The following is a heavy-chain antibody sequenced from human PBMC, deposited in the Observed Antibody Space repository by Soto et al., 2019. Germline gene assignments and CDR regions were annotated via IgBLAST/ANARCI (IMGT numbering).Heavy chain of an antibody. V-gene: IGHV2-26*01. J-gene: IGHJ4*02. CDR1: GFSLNNARMG. D-gene: IGHD1-26*01. CDR2: IFSNDEK. Sequence: QVTLKESGPVLVKPTETLTLTCTVSGFSLNNARMGVSWIRQPPGKALEWLAHIFSNDEKPYSTSLKSRLTISKATSKGQVVLTMTNMDPVDTATYYCARHGRGVGTRPLDYWGQGTLVTVSS. CDR3: ARHGRGVGTRPLDY.